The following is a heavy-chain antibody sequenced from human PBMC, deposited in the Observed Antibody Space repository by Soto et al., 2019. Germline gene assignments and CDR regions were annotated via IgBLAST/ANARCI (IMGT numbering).Heavy chain of an antibody. D-gene: IGHD5-18*01. CDR2: ISGSGGST. Sequence: EVQLLESGGGLVQPGGSLRLSCAASGFTFSSYAMSWVRQAPGKGLEWVSAISGSGGSTYYADSVKGRFTISRDNSKNTLYLQMNSLRAEDTAVYYCAKDGHHGYSYGLWYFDYWGQGTLVTVSS. V-gene: IGHV3-23*01. CDR3: AKDGHHGYSYGLWYFDY. J-gene: IGHJ4*02. CDR1: GFTFSSYA.